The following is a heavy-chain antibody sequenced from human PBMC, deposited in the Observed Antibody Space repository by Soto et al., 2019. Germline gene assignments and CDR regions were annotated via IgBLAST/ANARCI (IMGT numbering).Heavy chain of an antibody. CDR1: GFTFSSYW. Sequence: EVQLVESGGGLVQPGGSLRLSCAASGFTFSSYWMHWVRQAPGKGLVWVSRINSDGSSTSYADSVEGRFTISRDNAKNTLYLQMNSLRAEDTAVYYCARVDDYGDYYFDYWGQGTLVTVSS. J-gene: IGHJ4*02. CDR2: INSDGSST. V-gene: IGHV3-74*01. D-gene: IGHD4-17*01. CDR3: ARVDDYGDYYFDY.